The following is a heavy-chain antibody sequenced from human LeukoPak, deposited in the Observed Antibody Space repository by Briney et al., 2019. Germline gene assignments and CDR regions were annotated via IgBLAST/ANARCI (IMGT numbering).Heavy chain of an antibody. CDR3: AGGSSSWYIDY. D-gene: IGHD6-13*01. J-gene: IGHJ4*02. Sequence: PGGSLRLSCAASGFTLRNYAMTWVRQTPGKGLEWVSSLSSGDSSSNYADSVKGRFTISRDSSKNTGYLQMNSLRAEDTAVYYCAGGSSSWYIDYWGQGALVTVSS. CDR2: LSSGDSSS. V-gene: IGHV3-23*01. CDR1: GFTLRNYA.